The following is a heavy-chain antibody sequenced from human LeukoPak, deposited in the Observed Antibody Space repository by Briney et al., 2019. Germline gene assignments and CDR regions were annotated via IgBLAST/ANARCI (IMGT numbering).Heavy chain of an antibody. CDR2: IYYSGTT. V-gene: IGHV4-39*02. CDR3: ARDASRSSDP. Sequence: SETLSLTCTVSGGSISSSSYYWGWIRQPPGKGLEWIGSIYYSGTTYYNPSLKSRVTISVDTSKNQFSLKLSSVTAADTAVYYCARDASRSSDPWGQGTLVTVSS. J-gene: IGHJ5*02. D-gene: IGHD2-2*01. CDR1: GGSISSSSYY.